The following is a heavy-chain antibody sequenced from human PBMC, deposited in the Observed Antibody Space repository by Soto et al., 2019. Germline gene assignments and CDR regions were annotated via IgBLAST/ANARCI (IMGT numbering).Heavy chain of an antibody. V-gene: IGHV1-46*03. CDR2: INPSGGNT. D-gene: IGHD5-12*01. Sequence: QVQLVQSGAEVRKPGASVKVSCKASGYSFTSYYMHWMRQAPGQGLEWMGVINPSGGNTGFAQKFQGRFTMTRDTSTSTVYMELSSLRSEDTAVYYCGRDLEEGVPTWSVPDYWGQGSLVTVSS. CDR1: GYSFTSYY. CDR3: GRDLEEGVPTWSVPDY. J-gene: IGHJ4*02.